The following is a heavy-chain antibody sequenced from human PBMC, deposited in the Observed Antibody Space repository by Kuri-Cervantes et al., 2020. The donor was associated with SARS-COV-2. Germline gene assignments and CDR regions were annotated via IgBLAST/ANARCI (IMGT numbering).Heavy chain of an antibody. CDR1: NFSITNPYY. V-gene: IGHV4-38-2*01. CDR2: IYYDGSG. D-gene: IGHD2-15*01. Sequence: ESLKISCAVSNFSITNPYYWGWIRQPPGQGLEWIGSIYYDGSGHYNPSLKSRVTISVDTSKNQFSLKLSLVTAADTAVYYCARRVSPLAASNWFDPWGQGTLVTSPQ. J-gene: IGHJ5*02. CDR3: ARRVSPLAASNWFDP.